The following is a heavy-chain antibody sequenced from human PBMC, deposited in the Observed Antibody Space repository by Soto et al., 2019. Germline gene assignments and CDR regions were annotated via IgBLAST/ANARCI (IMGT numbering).Heavy chain of an antibody. CDR1: GFVVDSTY. CDR3: ARGGVRDAVDI. D-gene: IGHD1-26*01. V-gene: IGHV3-53*01. CDR2: IYSGGST. Sequence: GGSLRLSCAATGFVVDSTYMNWVRQAPGKGLEWVSVIYSGGSTYYADSVKGRFTISRDTSKNTLHLQMNDLRAEDTALYYCARGGVRDAVDICGQGTMVSVSS. J-gene: IGHJ3*02.